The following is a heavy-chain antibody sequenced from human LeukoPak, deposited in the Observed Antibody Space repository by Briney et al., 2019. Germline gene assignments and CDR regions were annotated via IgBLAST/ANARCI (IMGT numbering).Heavy chain of an antibody. J-gene: IGHJ3*02. CDR1: GFTVSSNY. V-gene: IGHV3-66*01. CDR2: IYSGGST. Sequence: GGSLRLSCAASGFTVSSNYMSWVRQAPGKGLEWVSVIYSGGSTYYADSVKGRFTISRDNSKNTLYLQMNSLRAEDTAVYYCARDVYYDSSGYPDAFDIWGQGTMVTVSS. CDR3: ARDVYYDSSGYPDAFDI. D-gene: IGHD3-22*01.